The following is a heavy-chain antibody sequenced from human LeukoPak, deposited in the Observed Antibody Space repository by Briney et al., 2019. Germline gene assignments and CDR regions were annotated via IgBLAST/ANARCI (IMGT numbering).Heavy chain of an antibody. Sequence: PGMALRLSCAASGFTFDDYAMHWVRQAPGEGLEWVSGISWNSGSIGYADSVKGRFTISRDNAKKSLYLQMNSLRAEDTALYYCAKYRYYYDSSGYSYGAFDIWGQGTMVTVAS. CDR1: GFTFDDYA. D-gene: IGHD3-22*01. V-gene: IGHV3-9*01. CDR3: AKYRYYYDSSGYSYGAFDI. CDR2: ISWNSGSI. J-gene: IGHJ3*02.